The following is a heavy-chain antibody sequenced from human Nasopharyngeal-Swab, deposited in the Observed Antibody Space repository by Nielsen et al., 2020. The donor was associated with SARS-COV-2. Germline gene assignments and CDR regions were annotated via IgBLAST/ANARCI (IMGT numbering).Heavy chain of an antibody. Sequence: GESLKISCAASGFTFSTYSMTWVRQAPGKGLEWVSGITGSYSGGSTYYADSVKGRFTISRDNSKTTLYLQRNSLRAEDTALYFCAKENVVETGRGLDYWGQGTLVTVS. CDR3: AKENVVETGRGLDY. V-gene: IGHV3-23*01. CDR2: ITGSYSGGST. J-gene: IGHJ4*02. D-gene: IGHD2-15*01. CDR1: GFTFSTYS.